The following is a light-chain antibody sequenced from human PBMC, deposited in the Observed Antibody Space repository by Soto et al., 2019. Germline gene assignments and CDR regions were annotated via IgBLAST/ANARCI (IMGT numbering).Light chain of an antibody. CDR1: QSISSY. CDR2: AAS. J-gene: IGKJ1*01. Sequence: DIQMTQSPSSLSASVGDRVTITCRASQSISSYLNWYQQKPGKAPKLLIYAASSLQGGVPSRFSGSGSGTDFTLTISSLQPEDFATYYCQQSWEFGQGTKVEIK. CDR3: QQSWE. V-gene: IGKV1-39*01.